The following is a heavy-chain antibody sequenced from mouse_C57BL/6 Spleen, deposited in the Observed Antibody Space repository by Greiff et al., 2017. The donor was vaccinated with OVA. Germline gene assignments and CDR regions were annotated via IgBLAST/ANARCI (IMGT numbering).Heavy chain of an antibody. Sequence: QVQLQQPGAELVRPGSSVKLSCKASGYTFPSYWMDWVKQRPGQGLEWIGNIYPSDSETHYNQKFKDKATLTVDKSSSTAYMQLSSLTSEDSAVYYCARSGGFDYWGQGTTLTVSS. CDR2: IYPSDSET. J-gene: IGHJ2*01. D-gene: IGHD3-2*02. CDR3: ARSGGFDY. CDR1: GYTFPSYW. V-gene: IGHV1-61*01.